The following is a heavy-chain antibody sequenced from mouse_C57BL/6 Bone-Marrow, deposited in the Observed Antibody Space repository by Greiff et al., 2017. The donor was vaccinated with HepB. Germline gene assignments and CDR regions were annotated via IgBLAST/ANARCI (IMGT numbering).Heavy chain of an antibody. Sequence: VQLKESGAELAKPGASVKLSCKASGYTFTSYWMHWVNQRPGQGLEWIGYINPSSGYTKYNQKFKDKATLTADKSSSTADMQLSSLTYEDSAVYYCASGDGNYFFAYWGQGTLVTVSA. J-gene: IGHJ3*01. V-gene: IGHV1-7*01. CDR2: INPSSGYT. D-gene: IGHD2-1*01. CDR3: ASGDGNYFFAY. CDR1: GYTFTSYW.